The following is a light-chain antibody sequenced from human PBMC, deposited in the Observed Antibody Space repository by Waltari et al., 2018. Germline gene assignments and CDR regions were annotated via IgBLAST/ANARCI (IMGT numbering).Light chain of an antibody. CDR2: YDD. CDR3: QVWDRNSNHYV. J-gene: IGLJ1*01. CDR1: RIGSKS. V-gene: IGLV3-21*04. Sequence: SYVLTQPPSMSVAPGKAARITCAGNRIGSKSVHWYQRKPGHAPVLVIFYDDERPSGIPARFFGSNSGDTATLTISGVGVGDEADYYCQVWDRNSNHYVFGNGTKLIVL.